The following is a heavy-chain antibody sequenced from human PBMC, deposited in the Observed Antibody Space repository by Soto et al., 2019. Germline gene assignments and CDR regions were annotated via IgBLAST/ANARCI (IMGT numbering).Heavy chain of an antibody. V-gene: IGHV3-30-3*01. Sequence: QVQLVESGGGVVQPGRSLRLSCAASGFTFSSYAMHWVRQAPGKGLEWVAVISYDGSNKYYADSVKGRFTISRDNSKNKLYLQMNSLRAEDTAVYYCAREGNSGYDFVYWGQGTLVTVSS. CDR3: AREGNSGYDFVY. D-gene: IGHD5-12*01. CDR2: ISYDGSNK. J-gene: IGHJ4*02. CDR1: GFTFSSYA.